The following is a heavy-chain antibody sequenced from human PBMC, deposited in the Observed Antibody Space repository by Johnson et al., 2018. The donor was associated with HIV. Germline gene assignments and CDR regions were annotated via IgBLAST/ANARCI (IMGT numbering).Heavy chain of an antibody. V-gene: IGHV3-30*02. CDR3: GGSYYYDSSGYYARNAFDI. Sequence: VQLVESGGGVVQPGGSLRLSCAASGFTFNTYGIHWVRQAPGKGLEWVAFIRFDGSNKYYADSVSGRFTISRDNSKNTLYLHMNSLRPDDTGVYYCGGSYYYDSSGYYARNAFDIWGQGTMVTVST. J-gene: IGHJ3*02. D-gene: IGHD3-22*01. CDR2: IRFDGSNK. CDR1: GFTFNTYG.